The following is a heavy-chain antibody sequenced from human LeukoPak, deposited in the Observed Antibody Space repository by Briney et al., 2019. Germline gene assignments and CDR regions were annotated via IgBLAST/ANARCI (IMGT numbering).Heavy chain of an antibody. CDR1: GFTFSSYA. V-gene: IGHV3-30-3*01. D-gene: IGHD5-18*01. CDR3: ARPALRYSLTY. J-gene: IGHJ4*02. Sequence: GGSLRLSCAASGFTFSSYAMHWVRQALGKGLEWVAVISYDGSNKYYADSVKGRFTISRDNSKNTLYLQMNSLRAEDTAVYYCARPALRYSLTYWGQGTLVTVSS. CDR2: ISYDGSNK.